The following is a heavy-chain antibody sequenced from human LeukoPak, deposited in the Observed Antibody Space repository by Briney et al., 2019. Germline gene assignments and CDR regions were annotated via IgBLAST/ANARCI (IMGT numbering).Heavy chain of an antibody. Sequence: ASVKVSCKASGYTFTSYDINWVRQATGQGLEWMGWMNPNSGNTGYAQKFQGRVTITRNTSISTAYMELSSLRSEDTAVYYCASAMVRGATKTVGYWGQGTLVTVSS. CDR1: GYTFTSYD. V-gene: IGHV1-8*03. D-gene: IGHD3-10*01. J-gene: IGHJ4*02. CDR3: ASAMVRGATKTVGY. CDR2: MNPNSGNT.